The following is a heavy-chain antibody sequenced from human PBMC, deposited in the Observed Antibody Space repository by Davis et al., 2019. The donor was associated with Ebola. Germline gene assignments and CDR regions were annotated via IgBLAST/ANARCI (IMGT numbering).Heavy chain of an antibody. J-gene: IGHJ4*02. Sequence: ASVKVSCKASGYTFTGYYMHWVRQAPGQGLEWMGWISAYNGNTNYAQKFQGRVTITRDTSASTAYMELSSLRSEDTAVYYCVAGTARVYWGQGTLVTVSS. CDR1: GYTFTGYY. D-gene: IGHD1-1*01. CDR2: ISAYNGNT. CDR3: VAGTARVY. V-gene: IGHV1-3*01.